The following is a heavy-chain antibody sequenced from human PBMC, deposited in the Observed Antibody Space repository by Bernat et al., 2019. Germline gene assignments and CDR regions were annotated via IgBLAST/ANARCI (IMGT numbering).Heavy chain of an antibody. CDR3: AEIIVVVPAAMRGYYYYYGMDV. V-gene: IGHV6-1*01. CDR2: TYYRSKWYN. CDR1: GDSVSSNSAA. J-gene: IGHJ6*02. Sequence: QVQLQQSGPGLVKPSQTLSLTCAISGDSVSSNSAAWNWIRQSPSRGLEWLGRTYYRSKWYNDYAVSVKSRITINPDTSKNKFSLQLNSVTPEDTAVYYCAEIIVVVPAAMRGYYYYYGMDVWGQGTTVTVSS. D-gene: IGHD2-2*01.